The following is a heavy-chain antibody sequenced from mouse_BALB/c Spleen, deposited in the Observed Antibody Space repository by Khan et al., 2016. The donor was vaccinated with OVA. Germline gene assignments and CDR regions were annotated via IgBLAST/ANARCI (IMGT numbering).Heavy chain of an antibody. CDR1: GFSLTSYG. Sequence: VELVDSGPGLVAPSQSLSITCTVSGFSLTSYGVHWVRQPPGKGLEWLGLIWAGGSTNYNSALMSRLTINKDNSKSQVFLKMNSLQTDDTAMYYCARDYGSSFEYFDVWGAGTTVTVSS. CDR2: IWAGGST. V-gene: IGHV2-9*02. CDR3: ARDYGSSFEYFDV. J-gene: IGHJ1*01. D-gene: IGHD1-1*01.